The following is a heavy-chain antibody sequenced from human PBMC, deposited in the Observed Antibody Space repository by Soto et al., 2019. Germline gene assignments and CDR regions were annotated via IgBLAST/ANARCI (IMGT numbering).Heavy chain of an antibody. D-gene: IGHD6-19*01. CDR3: AKDSIAVAGTDWFDP. CDR2: ISGSGGST. Sequence: GGSLRLSCAASGFTFSSYAMSWVRQAPGKGLEWVSAISGSGGSTYYADSVKGRFPISRDNSKNTLYLQMNSLIAEDTAVYYWAKDSIAVAGTDWFDPWGQGTLVTVSS. CDR1: GFTFSSYA. J-gene: IGHJ5*02. V-gene: IGHV3-23*01.